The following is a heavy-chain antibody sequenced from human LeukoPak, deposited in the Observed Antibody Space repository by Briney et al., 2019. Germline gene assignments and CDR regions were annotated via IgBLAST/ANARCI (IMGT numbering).Heavy chain of an antibody. CDR3: AKGGIWFGDPVPFDP. CDR2: IYSGGST. Sequence: GGSLRLSCAASEFSVGSNYMTWVRQAPGKGLEWVSLIYSGGSTYYADSVKGRFTISRDNSKNTLYLQMNSLRAEDTAVYYCAKGGIWFGDPVPFDPWGQGTLVTVSS. CDR1: EFSVGSNY. J-gene: IGHJ5*02. V-gene: IGHV3-66*02. D-gene: IGHD3-10*01.